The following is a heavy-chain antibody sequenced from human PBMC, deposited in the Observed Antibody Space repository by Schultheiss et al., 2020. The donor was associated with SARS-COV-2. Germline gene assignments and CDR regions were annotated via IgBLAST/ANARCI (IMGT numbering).Heavy chain of an antibody. J-gene: IGHJ3*02. CDR1: GGTFSSYA. CDR3: ARIRLYSSSFDAFDI. Sequence: SVKVSCKASGGTFSSYAISWVRQAPGQGLEWMGRIIPILGIANYAQKFQGRVTITADKSTSTAYMELSRLRSDDTAVYYCARIRLYSSSFDAFDIWGQGTMVTVSS. V-gene: IGHV1-69*04. CDR2: IIPILGIA. D-gene: IGHD6-6*01.